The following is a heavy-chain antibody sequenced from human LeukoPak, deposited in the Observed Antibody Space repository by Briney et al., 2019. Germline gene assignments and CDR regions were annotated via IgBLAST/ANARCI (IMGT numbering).Heavy chain of an antibody. Sequence: GASVKVSCKASGYTFTTYYIHWVRQAPGQGFEWMGIINPSGGSTTYAQKFQGRVSMTRDMSTSTIYMEMSSLRSDDTAVFYRARAVVGAFDIWGQGTMVTVSS. CDR3: ARAVVGAFDI. V-gene: IGHV1-46*01. CDR2: INPSGGST. CDR1: GYTFTTYY. J-gene: IGHJ3*02. D-gene: IGHD2-15*01.